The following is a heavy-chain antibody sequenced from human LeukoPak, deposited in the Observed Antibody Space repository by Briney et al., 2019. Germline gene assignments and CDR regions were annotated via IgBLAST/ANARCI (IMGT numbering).Heavy chain of an antibody. J-gene: IGHJ6*03. CDR3: ARGPNHYYYMDF. CDR1: GDSFTGYY. D-gene: IGHD2-8*01. V-gene: IGHV1-2*02. Sequence: GASVKVSCKASGDSFTGYYIHWVRQAPGQGLEWMGWINPDDGVSKSAQKFQGRVTMTRDKSINTVYMELSGLTSDDTALYYCARGPNHYYYMDFWGKGTTVSVSS. CDR2: INPDDGVS.